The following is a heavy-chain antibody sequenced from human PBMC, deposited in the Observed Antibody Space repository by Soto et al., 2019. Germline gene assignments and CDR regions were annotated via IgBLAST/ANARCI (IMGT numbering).Heavy chain of an antibody. J-gene: IGHJ4*02. Sequence: HPGGSLRLSCAASGFTFSTYAMGWVRQAPGKGLEWISAITNIGGNTYYADSVKGRFTISRDNSRNTLYLQMNSLRAEGTAMYYCGTKPTPIGIDYWGQGTLVTVSS. CDR2: ITNIGGNT. CDR1: GFTFSTYA. V-gene: IGHV3-23*01. D-gene: IGHD2-15*01. CDR3: GTKPTPIGIDY.